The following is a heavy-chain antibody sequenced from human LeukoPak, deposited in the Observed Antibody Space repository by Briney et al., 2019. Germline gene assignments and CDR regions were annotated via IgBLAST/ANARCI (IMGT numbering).Heavy chain of an antibody. J-gene: IGHJ2*01. CDR1: EFTFSSYD. D-gene: IGHD5-12*01. CDR3: ARVRKYSGYYSWYFDL. V-gene: IGHV3-13*01. Sequence: GSLRLSCAAAEFTFSSYDMHWVRQATGKGLEWVSAIGTAGDTYYPGSVKGRFTISRENAKNSLYLQMNSLRAGDTAVYYCARVRKYSGYYSWYFDLWGRGTLVTVSS. CDR2: IGTAGDT.